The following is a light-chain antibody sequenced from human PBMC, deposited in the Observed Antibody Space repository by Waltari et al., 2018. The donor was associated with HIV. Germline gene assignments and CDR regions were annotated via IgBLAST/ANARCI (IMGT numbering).Light chain of an antibody. Sequence: QSVLTQPPSASGTPGQRVTISCSGISSNIGSNDVSWYQQLPGTAPKVLMSANKHRPSGVPDRLSASKSGTSASLAISGLHSEHEADYYCATWDDSLNGPLFGGGTKLTVL. CDR1: SSNIGSND. CDR2: ANK. V-gene: IGLV1-44*01. CDR3: ATWDDSLNGPL. J-gene: IGLJ2*01.